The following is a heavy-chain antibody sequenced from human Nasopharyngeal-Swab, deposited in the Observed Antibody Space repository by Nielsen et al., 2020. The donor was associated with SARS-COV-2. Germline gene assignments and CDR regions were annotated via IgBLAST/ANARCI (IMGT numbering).Heavy chain of an antibody. D-gene: IGHD3-9*01. Sequence: GGSLRLSCAASGFTFSSYEMNWVRQAPGKGLEWVSYISSSGSTIYYADSVKGRFTISRDNAKNSLYLQMNSLRAEDTAVYYCVRDRLNGGGMDVWGQGTTVTVSS. V-gene: IGHV3-48*03. CDR2: ISSSGSTI. CDR1: GFTFSSYE. J-gene: IGHJ6*02. CDR3: VRDRLNGGGMDV.